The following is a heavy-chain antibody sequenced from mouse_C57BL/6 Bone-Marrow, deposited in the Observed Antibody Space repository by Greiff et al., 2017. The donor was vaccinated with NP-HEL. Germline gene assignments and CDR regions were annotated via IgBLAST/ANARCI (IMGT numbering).Heavy chain of an antibody. J-gene: IGHJ3*01. CDR2: IHPNSGST. D-gene: IGHD1-1*01. Sequence: VQLQQPGAELVKPGASVKLSCKASGYTFTSYWMHWVKQRPGQGLEWIGMIHPNSGSTNYNEKIKSKATLTVDKSSSTAYMQLSSLTSEDSAVYYCARGTYGSSYVGAYWGQGTLVTVSA. CDR1: GYTFTSYW. V-gene: IGHV1-64*01. CDR3: ARGTYGSSYVGAY.